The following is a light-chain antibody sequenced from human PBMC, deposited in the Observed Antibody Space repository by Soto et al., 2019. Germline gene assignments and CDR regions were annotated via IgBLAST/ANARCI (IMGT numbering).Light chain of an antibody. J-gene: IGLJ3*02. CDR2: NNN. V-gene: IGLV1-44*01. CDR1: SSNIGGNP. CDR3: AAWHDSLNGPV. Sequence: QAVLTQPPSASGTPGQMVTMSCSGSSSNIGGNPVNWYQQLPGTAPKVLIYNNNQRPSGVPDRFSGSKSGTSASLAISGLQSEDEADYYCAAWHDSLNGPVFGGGTKVTVL.